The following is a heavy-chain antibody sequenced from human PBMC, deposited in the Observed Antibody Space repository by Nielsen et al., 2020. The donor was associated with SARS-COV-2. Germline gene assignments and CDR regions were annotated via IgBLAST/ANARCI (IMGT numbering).Heavy chain of an antibody. V-gene: IGHV3-21*04. J-gene: IGHJ4*02. Sequence: GESLKISCAASGFTFSSYSMNWVRQAPGKGLEWVSSISSSSSYIYYADSVKGRFTISRDNAKNSLYLQMNSLRAEDTAVYYCAMHWGRFDFDYWGQGTLVTVSS. CDR3: AMHWGRFDFDY. CDR2: ISSSSSYI. D-gene: IGHD3-16*01. CDR1: GFTFSSYS.